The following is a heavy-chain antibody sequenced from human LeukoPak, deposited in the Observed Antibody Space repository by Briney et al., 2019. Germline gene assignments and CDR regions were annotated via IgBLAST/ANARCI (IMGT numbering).Heavy chain of an antibody. CDR3: AKDQGTAMVSIGLALED. Sequence: PGGSLRLSCAASGFTFSSYGMHWVRQAPGKGLEWVAFIRYDGSNKYYADSVKGRFTISRDNSKNTLYLQMNSLRAEDTAVYYCAKDQGTAMVSIGLALEDWGQGTLVTVSS. D-gene: IGHD5-18*01. V-gene: IGHV3-30*02. CDR2: IRYDGSNK. CDR1: GFTFSSYG. J-gene: IGHJ4*02.